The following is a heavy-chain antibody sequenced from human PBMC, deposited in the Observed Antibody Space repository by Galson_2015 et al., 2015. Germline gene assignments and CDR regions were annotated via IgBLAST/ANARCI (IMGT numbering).Heavy chain of an antibody. CDR2: IIPIFGTA. D-gene: IGHD2-2*01. V-gene: IGHV1-69*13. J-gene: IGHJ6*03. Sequence: SVKVSCKASGGTFSSYAISWVRQAPGQGLEWMGGIIPIFGTANHAQKFQGRVTITADESTSTAYMELSSLRSEDTAVYYCARAIVVVPAAMGGYMDVWGKGTTVTVSS. CDR3: ARAIVVVPAAMGGYMDV. CDR1: GGTFSSYA.